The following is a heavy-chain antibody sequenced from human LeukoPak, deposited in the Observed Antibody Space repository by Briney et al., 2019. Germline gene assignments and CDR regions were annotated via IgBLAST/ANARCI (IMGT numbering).Heavy chain of an antibody. CDR3: ASSYCGGDCYWPGGAFDI. Sequence: SETLSLTCTVSGGSISSYYWSWIRQPPGKGLEWIGYIYYSGSTYYNPSLKSRVTISVDTSKNQFSLKLSSVTAADTAVYYCASSYCGGDCYWPGGAFDIWGQGTMVTVSS. D-gene: IGHD2-21*02. J-gene: IGHJ3*02. CDR1: GGSISSYY. V-gene: IGHV4-59*12. CDR2: IYYSGST.